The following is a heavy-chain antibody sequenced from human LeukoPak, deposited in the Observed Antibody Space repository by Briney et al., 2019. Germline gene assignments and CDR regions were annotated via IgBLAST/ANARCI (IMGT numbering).Heavy chain of an antibody. D-gene: IGHD1-26*01. CDR1: GDSISSSNSY. Sequence: SETLSLTCTVSGDSISSSNSYWGWIRQPPGKGLEWIGSIYYSGNTYYNASLKSRVTISVDTSKNQFSLKLTSVTAADTAVYYCARIVDDAFDTWGQGTMVTVSS. CDR3: ARIVDDAFDT. J-gene: IGHJ3*02. V-gene: IGHV4-39*01. CDR2: IYYSGNT.